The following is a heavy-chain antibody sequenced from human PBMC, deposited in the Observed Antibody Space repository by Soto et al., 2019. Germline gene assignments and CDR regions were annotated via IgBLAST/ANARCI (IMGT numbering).Heavy chain of an antibody. J-gene: IGHJ4*02. CDR3: ARGTYFDY. CDR1: GYTLNTYG. CDR2: ISANNDHT. V-gene: IGHV1-18*01. Sequence: QVQLVQSGAEVKKPGASVKVSCKASGYTLNTYGITWVRQAPGQGLEWMGWISANNDHTNYPQKLQGRVTMTTDSSTITAYVELRSLTSDDTAVYYCARGTYFDYWGQGTLVTVSS.